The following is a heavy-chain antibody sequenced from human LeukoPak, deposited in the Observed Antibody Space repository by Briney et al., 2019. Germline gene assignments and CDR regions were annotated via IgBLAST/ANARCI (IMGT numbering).Heavy chain of an antibody. D-gene: IGHD4-17*01. V-gene: IGHV1-2*02. CDR1: GYTFTCYY. Sequence: GASVKVSFKASGYTFTCYYIHWVRQAPGQGLEWMGWISPDSGGTNYAQKFEGRVTMTRDTYISTAYMELRTLTSDDTAVYYCARIQGNGDYRDYWGQGTLVTVSS. J-gene: IGHJ4*02. CDR3: ARIQGNGDYRDY. CDR2: ISPDSGGT.